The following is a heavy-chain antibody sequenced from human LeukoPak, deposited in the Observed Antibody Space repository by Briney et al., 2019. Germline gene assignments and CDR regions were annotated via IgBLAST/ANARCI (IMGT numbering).Heavy chain of an antibody. J-gene: IGHJ3*02. CDR2: INPSGGNT. Sequence: ASVKVSCKAPGYTVTNYYMHWVRQAPGQGLEWMGIINPSGGNTIYAQKFQGRVTMTRDMSTSTVYMDLSSLTSEDTVVYYCARSEVGSDYGAIDIWGQGTMVTVSS. CDR1: GYTVTNYY. CDR3: ARSEVGSDYGAIDI. V-gene: IGHV1-46*01. D-gene: IGHD1-26*01.